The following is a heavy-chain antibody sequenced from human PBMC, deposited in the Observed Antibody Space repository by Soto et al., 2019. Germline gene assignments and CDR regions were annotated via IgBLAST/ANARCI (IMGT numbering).Heavy chain of an antibody. V-gene: IGHV4-59*08. Sequence: SETLSLTCTVSGSSISSYYWSWIRQPPGKGLKRIRNIYYSGSTNYNPSLKSLVTMSVDTSKNQFSLKLNSVTAADTAVYYCARGFASGWYTYFFDLWGQGPLVTVSS. CDR2: IYYSGST. J-gene: IGHJ4*02. D-gene: IGHD6-13*01. CDR3: ARGFASGWYTYFFDL. CDR1: GSSISSYY.